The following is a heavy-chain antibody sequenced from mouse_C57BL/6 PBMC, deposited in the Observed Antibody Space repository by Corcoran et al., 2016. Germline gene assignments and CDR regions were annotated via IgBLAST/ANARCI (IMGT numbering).Heavy chain of an antibody. V-gene: IGHV3-6*01. CDR2: ISYDGSN. J-gene: IGHJ2*01. CDR1: GYSITSGYY. Sequence: DVQLQESGPGLVKPSQSLSLTCSVTGYSITSGYYWNWILQFPGNKLEWMGYISYDGSNNYNPSLKNRISITRDTSKNQFFLKLNSVTTEDTATYYCARDGSRYYFDYWGQGTTLTVSS. D-gene: IGHD1-1*01. CDR3: ARDGSRYYFDY.